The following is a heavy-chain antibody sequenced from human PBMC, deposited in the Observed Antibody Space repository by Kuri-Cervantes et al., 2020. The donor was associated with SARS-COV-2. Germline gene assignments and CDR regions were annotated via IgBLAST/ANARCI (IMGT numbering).Heavy chain of an antibody. CDR1: GYTFTSYG. J-gene: IGHJ6*03. D-gene: IGHD6-13*01. Sequence: ASVKVSCKASGYTFTSYGISWVRQAPGQGLEWMGWISAYNGNTNYAQKLQGRVTMTTDTSTSTAYMELRSLRSEDTAVYYCAREKWAAAAGIWYYYMDVWGKGTTGTVSS. CDR2: ISAYNGNT. V-gene: IGHV1-18*01. CDR3: AREKWAAAAGIWYYYMDV.